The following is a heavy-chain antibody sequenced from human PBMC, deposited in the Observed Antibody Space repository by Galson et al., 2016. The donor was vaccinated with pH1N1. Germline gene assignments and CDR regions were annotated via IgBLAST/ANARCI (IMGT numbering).Heavy chain of an antibody. CDR2: LNTAGRP. V-gene: IGHV3-13*05. CDR1: AFSVRNNF. CDR3: ARKRGFGYAFEL. J-gene: IGHJ3*01. Sequence: SLRLSCASYAFSVRNNFMTWVRQVPGKGLEWVSLLNTAGRPYYLDSVRGRFTIYREDAKNSVHLQLNDLRAGDTALYHCARKRGFGYAFELWGQGTFVTVSS. D-gene: IGHD3-3*01.